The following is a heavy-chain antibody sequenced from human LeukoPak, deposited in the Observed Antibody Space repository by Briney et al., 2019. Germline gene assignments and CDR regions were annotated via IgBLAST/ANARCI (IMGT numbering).Heavy chain of an antibody. J-gene: IGHJ4*02. Sequence: PGGSLRLSCAASGFTFDDYAMHWVRQAPGKGLEWVSGISWNSGSIGYADSVKGRFTISRDNARNTLYLQMNSLRAEDTALYYCTRADTVVVVPDFWGQGTLVTVSS. V-gene: IGHV3-9*01. CDR2: ISWNSGSI. D-gene: IGHD2-15*01. CDR1: GFTFDDYA. CDR3: TRADTVVVVPDF.